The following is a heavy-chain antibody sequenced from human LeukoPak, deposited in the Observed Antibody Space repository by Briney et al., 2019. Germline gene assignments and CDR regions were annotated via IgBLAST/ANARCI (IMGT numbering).Heavy chain of an antibody. CDR2: IIPILGIA. D-gene: IGHD3-10*01. V-gene: IGHV1-69*04. J-gene: IGHJ6*02. Sequence: SVKVSCKASGGTFSSYAISWVRQAPGQGVEWMGRIIPILGIANYAQKFQGRVTITADKSTSTAYMELSSLRSEDTAVYYCARDLLGFGELQPLYYYYGMDVWGQGTTVTVSS. CDR3: ARDLLGFGELQPLYYYYGMDV. CDR1: GGTFSSYA.